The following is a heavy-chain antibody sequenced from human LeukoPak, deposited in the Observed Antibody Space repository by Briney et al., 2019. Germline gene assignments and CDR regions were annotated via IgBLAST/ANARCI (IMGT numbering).Heavy chain of an antibody. CDR1: GFTFSSYA. J-gene: IGHJ3*02. CDR3: ARGGATVTTRGTFDI. CDR2: IWYDGNNK. V-gene: IGHV3-33*08. Sequence: GGSLRLSCAASGFTFSSYAMSWVRQAPGKGLEWVAVIWYDGNNKYYADSVKGRFTISRDNSKNTLYLQMNSLRAEDTAVYFCARGGATVTTRGTFDIWGQGTMVTVSS. D-gene: IGHD4-11*01.